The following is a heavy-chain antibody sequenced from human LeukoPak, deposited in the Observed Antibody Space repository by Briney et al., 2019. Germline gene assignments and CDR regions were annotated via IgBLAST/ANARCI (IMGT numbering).Heavy chain of an antibody. J-gene: IGHJ5*02. CDR1: GFTFSSYW. V-gene: IGHV3-74*01. Sequence: PGGSLRLSCAASGFTFSSYWMHWVRQAPGKGLVWVSRINSDGGTTTYADSVKGRFTISRDNAKNTLYLQMNSLRAEDTAVYYCARAYRQNNNWFDPWGQGTLVTVSS. CDR2: INSDGGTT. CDR3: ARAYRQNNNWFDP. D-gene: IGHD1/OR15-1a*01.